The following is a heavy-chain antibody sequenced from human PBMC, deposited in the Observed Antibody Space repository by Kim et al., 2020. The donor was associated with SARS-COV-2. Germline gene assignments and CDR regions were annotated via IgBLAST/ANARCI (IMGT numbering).Heavy chain of an antibody. CDR3: ARESTRAAAAKPYNWFDP. J-gene: IGHJ5*02. D-gene: IGHD2-2*01. V-gene: IGHV3-21*01. CDR1: GFTFSSYS. Sequence: GGSLRLSCAASGFTFSSYSMNWVRQAPGKGLEWVSSISSSSSYIYYADSVKGRFTISRDNAKNSLYLQMNSLRAEDTAVYYCARESTRAAAAKPYNWFDPWGQGTLVTVSS. CDR2: ISSSSSYI.